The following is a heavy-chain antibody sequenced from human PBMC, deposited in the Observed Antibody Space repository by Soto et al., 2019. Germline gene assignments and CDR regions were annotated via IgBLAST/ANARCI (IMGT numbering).Heavy chain of an antibody. J-gene: IGHJ4*02. V-gene: IGHV2-5*01. Sequence: QITLKESGPTLVKPTQTLTLTCTFSGFSLSTTGGGGGWIRQSPGKALEWLALVYWNDDKRYSPSLKSRLTITKDTSKNQVVLTLTDMDPVDTATYYCVHRRIIMTFGYWGQGALVTVS. CDR3: VHRRIIMTFGY. D-gene: IGHD3-10*01. CDR1: GFSLSTTGGG. CDR2: VYWNDDK.